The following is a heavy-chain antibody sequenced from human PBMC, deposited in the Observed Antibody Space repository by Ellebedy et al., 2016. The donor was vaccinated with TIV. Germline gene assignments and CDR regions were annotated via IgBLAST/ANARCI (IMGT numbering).Heavy chain of an antibody. CDR1: GSTFDDYT. CDR2: ISWDGAST. J-gene: IGHJ6*03. D-gene: IGHD2-15*01. V-gene: IGHV3-43*01. Sequence: GESLKISCLASGSTFDDYTMHWVRPAPGKGLEWVSLISWDGASTYYAHSVKGRFTISRDNTKSSFYLQMNSLRIEDTALYYCVKDARYCSGHSCYSFFYYMDVWGKGTTVTVS. CDR3: VKDARYCSGHSCYSFFYYMDV.